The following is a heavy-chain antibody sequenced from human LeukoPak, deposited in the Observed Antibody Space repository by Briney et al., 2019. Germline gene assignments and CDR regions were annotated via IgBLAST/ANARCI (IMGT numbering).Heavy chain of an antibody. J-gene: IGHJ4*02. Sequence: GGSLRLSCAASGFTFSRFWMNWVRQAPGKGLEWVANIRPDVDERHYVESVWGRFTISRDNAQNLLYLQMNSLRVDDTAVYYCAREDGKFDYWGQGTLVTVSP. CDR2: IRPDVDER. CDR3: AREDGKFDY. V-gene: IGHV3-7*01. CDR1: GFTFSRFW.